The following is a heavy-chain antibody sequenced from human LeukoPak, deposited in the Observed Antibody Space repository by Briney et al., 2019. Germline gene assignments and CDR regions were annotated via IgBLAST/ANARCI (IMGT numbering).Heavy chain of an antibody. J-gene: IGHJ4*02. Sequence: SETLSLTCTVSGGSISSYYWSWIRQPPGKELEWIGYIYYSGSTNYNPSLESRVTISVDTSKNQFSLKLSSVTAADTAVYYCARDDPTLGFDYWGQGTLVTVSS. CDR2: IYYSGST. CDR1: GGSISSYY. D-gene: IGHD3-16*01. V-gene: IGHV4-59*12. CDR3: ARDDPTLGFDY.